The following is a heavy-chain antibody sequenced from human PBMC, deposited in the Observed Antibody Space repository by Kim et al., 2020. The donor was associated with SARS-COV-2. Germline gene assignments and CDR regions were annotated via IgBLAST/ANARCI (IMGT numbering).Heavy chain of an antibody. V-gene: IGHV1-58*02. D-gene: IGHD3-10*01. CDR1: GFTFTSSA. J-gene: IGHJ6*02. CDR3: AADGGGGSESYYYVHYYYNMDV. Sequence: ASVKVSCKASGFTFTSSAMQWVRQARGQRLEWIGWIVVGSGNTNYAQKFQERVTITRDMSTSTAYMELSSLRSEDTAVYYCAADGGGGSESYYYVHYYYNMDVWGQGTTVTVSS. CDR2: IVVGSGNT.